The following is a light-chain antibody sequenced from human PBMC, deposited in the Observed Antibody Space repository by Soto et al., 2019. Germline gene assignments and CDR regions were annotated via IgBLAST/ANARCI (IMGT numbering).Light chain of an antibody. CDR3: SSYTSTNTWV. V-gene: IGLV2-14*01. Sequence: QSALTQPASVSGSPGQSITISCTGTSSDIGGYNYVSWYQQHPDKAPKLMIYDVSNRPSGVSNRFSGSKSGNMASLTISGLQAEDEADYYCSSYTSTNTWVFGGGTKVTVL. CDR1: SSDIGGYNY. CDR2: DVS. J-gene: IGLJ3*02.